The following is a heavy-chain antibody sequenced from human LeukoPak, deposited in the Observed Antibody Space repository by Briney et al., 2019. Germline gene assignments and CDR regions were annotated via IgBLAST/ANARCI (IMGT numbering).Heavy chain of an antibody. CDR2: VSYDGSNS. CDR1: GFTFSSYA. D-gene: IGHD1-26*01. V-gene: IGHV3-30-3*01. CDR3: ARSTGGSYPSFDY. J-gene: IGHJ4*02. Sequence: PGGSLRLSCAASGFTFSSYAMHWVRQAPGKGREWVALVSYDGSNSYYADSVKGRFTVSRDNSENTLYLQMNSLRGEDTAVYYCARSTGGSYPSFDYWGQGTLVTVSS.